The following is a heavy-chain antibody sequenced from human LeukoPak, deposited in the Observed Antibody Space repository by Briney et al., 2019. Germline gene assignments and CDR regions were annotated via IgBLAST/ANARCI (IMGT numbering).Heavy chain of an antibody. CDR2: ISSNGGST. Sequence: PGGSLRLSCAASGFTFSSYAMHWVRQPPGKGLEYVSAISSNGGSTYYANSVKGRFTISRDNSKNTPYLQMGSLRAEDMAVYYCARDPDYWGQGTLVTVCS. V-gene: IGHV3-64*01. CDR1: GFTFSSYA. CDR3: ARDPDY. J-gene: IGHJ4*02.